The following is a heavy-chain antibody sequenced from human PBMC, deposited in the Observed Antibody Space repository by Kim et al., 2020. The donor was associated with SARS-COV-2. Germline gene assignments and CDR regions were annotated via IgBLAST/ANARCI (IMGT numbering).Heavy chain of an antibody. V-gene: IGHV3-21*01. J-gene: IGHJ4*02. CDR2: ISSSSSYI. D-gene: IGHD3-22*01. CDR3: ARKSPSYYDSRGFDF. CDR1: GFTFSSYS. Sequence: LSLTCAASGFTFSSYSMNWVRQAPGKGLEWVSSISSSSSYIYYADSVKGRFTISRDNAKNSLYLQMNSLRVEDTAVYYCARKSPSYYDSRGFDFWGQ.